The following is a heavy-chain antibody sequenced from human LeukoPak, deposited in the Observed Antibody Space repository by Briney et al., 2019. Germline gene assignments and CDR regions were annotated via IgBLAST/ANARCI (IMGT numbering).Heavy chain of an antibody. CDR3: ARTTTFAPHFDY. V-gene: IGHV3-30-3*01. J-gene: IGHJ4*02. D-gene: IGHD1-1*01. Sequence: GRSLRLSCAASGFTFSSYAMHWVRQAPGKGLEWVAVISYDGSNKYYADSVKGRFTISRDNSKNTLYLQMNSLRAEDTAVYYCARTTTFAPHFDYWGQGTLVTVSS. CDR2: ISYDGSNK. CDR1: GFTFSSYA.